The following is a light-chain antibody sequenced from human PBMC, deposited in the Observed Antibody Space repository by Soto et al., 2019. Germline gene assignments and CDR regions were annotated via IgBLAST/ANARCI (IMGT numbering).Light chain of an antibody. CDR3: QQYCSSPPKYT. CDR1: QSVSSSY. CDR2: GAS. Sequence: EIVLTQSPGTLSLSPGERATLSCRASQSVSSSYLVWFQQKPGQAPRLLIYGASNRATDIPDRFSGSGSGTDFTLTISRLEPEDFAVYYCQQYCSSPPKYTCGQGTKLEIK. V-gene: IGKV3-20*01. J-gene: IGKJ2*01.